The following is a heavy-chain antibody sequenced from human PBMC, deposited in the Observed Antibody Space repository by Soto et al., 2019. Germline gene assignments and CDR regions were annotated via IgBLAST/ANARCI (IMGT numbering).Heavy chain of an antibody. CDR1: GFTFTNYY. V-gene: IGHV1-46*01. CDR2: INPSGGGT. Sequence: QVQLVQSGAEVKKPGPSVKVSCKASGFTFTNYYIHWVRQAPGQGLEWMGLINPSGGGTFYAQKFQGRVTVTRDTSTGTVYMELSNLRSEDTAVYFCARDSGDTTLRQWGRSFHYWGQGTLVTVSS. J-gene: IGHJ4*02. D-gene: IGHD1-1*01. CDR3: ARDSGDTTLRQWGRSFHY.